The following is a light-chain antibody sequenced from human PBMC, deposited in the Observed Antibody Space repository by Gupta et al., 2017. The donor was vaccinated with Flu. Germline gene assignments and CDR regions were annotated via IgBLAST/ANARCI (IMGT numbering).Light chain of an antibody. J-gene: IGLJ2*01. CDR1: ISDVVDYNR. Sequence: QSALTPPASVSGSPGQSIILSCPRTISDVVDYNRFSWDQQHPGKAPKLIIYEVSNRPSGGSKRFAGSKSGNTASLTISGLQADDEADYYCRSDTRGTASVIAWVFGGGTKVTVL. CDR2: EVS. V-gene: IGLV2-14*01. CDR3: RSDTRGTASVIAWV.